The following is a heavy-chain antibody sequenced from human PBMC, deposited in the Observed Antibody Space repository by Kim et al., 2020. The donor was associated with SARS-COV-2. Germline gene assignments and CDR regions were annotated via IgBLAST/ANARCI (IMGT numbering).Heavy chain of an antibody. D-gene: IGHD6-13*01. J-gene: IGHJ5*02. Sequence: SETLSLTCAVYGGSFSGYYWSWIRQPPGKGLEWIGEINHSGSTNYNPSLKSRVTISVDTSKNQFSLKLSSVTAADTAVYYCARGIAAAEGGWFDPWGQGTLVTVSS. CDR3: ARGIAAAEGGWFDP. V-gene: IGHV4-34*01. CDR1: GGSFSGYY. CDR2: INHSGST.